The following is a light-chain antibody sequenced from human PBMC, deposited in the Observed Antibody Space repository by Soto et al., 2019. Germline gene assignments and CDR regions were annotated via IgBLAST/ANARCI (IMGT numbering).Light chain of an antibody. V-gene: IGKV3-20*01. CDR3: QYFGGSPPSWT. CDR2: GAS. Sequence: ESALTQSPGTLSLSPGERATLSCRASQSVSSNSLAWYQQKHGQARRLLIYGASSSATGSPDRFSGSGSGPYFTLSISTLGAEELAVYYCQYFGGSPPSWTSGRGTKVEI. J-gene: IGKJ1*01. CDR1: QSVSSNS.